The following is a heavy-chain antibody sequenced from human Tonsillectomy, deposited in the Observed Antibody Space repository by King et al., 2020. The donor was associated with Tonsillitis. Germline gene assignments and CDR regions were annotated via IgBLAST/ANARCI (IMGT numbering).Heavy chain of an antibody. CDR3: ASHDYGDSQ. J-gene: IGHJ4*02. D-gene: IGHD4-17*01. V-gene: IGHV4-39*01. Sequence: QLQESGPGLVKPSETLSLTCTVSGVSVSSSGYYWAWIRPPPGKGRWWIGSIYYSWSTYYNPSLKSRVTISVDTSKNQFSLTMRSVTAADTAVYYCASHDYGDSQWGQGTLVTVSS. CDR1: GVSVSSSGYY. CDR2: IYYSWST.